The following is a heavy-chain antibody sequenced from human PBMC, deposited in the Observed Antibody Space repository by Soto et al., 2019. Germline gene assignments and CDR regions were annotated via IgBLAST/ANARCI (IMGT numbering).Heavy chain of an antibody. D-gene: IGHD3-3*01. Sequence: SETLSLTCTVSGGSVSSGSYYWSWIRQPPGKGLEWIGYIYYSGSTNYNPSLKSRVTISVDTSKNQFSLKLSSVTAADTAVYYCASYDFWSGYYFLDVWGQGTTVTVSS. J-gene: IGHJ6*02. CDR2: IYYSGST. CDR3: ASYDFWSGYYFLDV. CDR1: GGSVSSGSYY. V-gene: IGHV4-61*01.